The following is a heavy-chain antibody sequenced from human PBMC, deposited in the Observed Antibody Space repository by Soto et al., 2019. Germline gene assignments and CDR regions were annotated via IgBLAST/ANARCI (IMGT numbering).Heavy chain of an antibody. Sequence: QVQLQESGPGLVKPSETLSLTCTVSGGSVSSGSYYWSWIRQPPGKGLEWIGYIYYSGSTNYNPSLKSRVTISVDTSKNQCSLKLSSVTAADTAVYYCARAPQQQLVRGAIDYWGQGTLVTVSS. J-gene: IGHJ4*02. V-gene: IGHV4-61*01. CDR1: GGSVSSGSYY. D-gene: IGHD6-13*01. CDR2: IYYSGST. CDR3: ARAPQQQLVRGAIDY.